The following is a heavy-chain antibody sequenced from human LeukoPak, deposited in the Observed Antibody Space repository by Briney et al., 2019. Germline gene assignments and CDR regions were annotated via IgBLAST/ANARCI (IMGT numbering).Heavy chain of an antibody. CDR1: GGTFSSYA. J-gene: IGHJ4*02. Sequence: SVKLSCKASGGTFSSYAISWVRQAPGQGLEWMGGIIPIFGTANYAQKFQGRVTITADESTSKAYMELSSLRSEDTAVYYCARALRYYYDSSGYPVVYFDYWGQGTLVTVSS. D-gene: IGHD3-22*01. CDR3: ARALRYYYDSSGYPVVYFDY. V-gene: IGHV1-69*13. CDR2: IIPIFGTA.